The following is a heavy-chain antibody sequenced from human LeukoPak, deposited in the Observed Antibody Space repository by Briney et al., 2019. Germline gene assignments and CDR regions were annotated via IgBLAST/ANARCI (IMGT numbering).Heavy chain of an antibody. Sequence: SVKVSCKASGGTFSSYAISWVRQAPGQGLEWMGRIIPIFGTANYAQKFQGRVTITTDESTSTAYMELSGLRSEDTAVYYCAAYLYYDFWSGPFDYWGQGTLVTVSS. D-gene: IGHD3-3*01. CDR3: AAYLYYDFWSGPFDY. CDR2: IIPIFGTA. CDR1: GGTFSSYA. J-gene: IGHJ4*02. V-gene: IGHV1-69*05.